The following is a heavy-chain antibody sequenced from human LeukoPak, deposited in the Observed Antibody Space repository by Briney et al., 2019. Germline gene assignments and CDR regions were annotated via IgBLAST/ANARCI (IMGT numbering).Heavy chain of an antibody. D-gene: IGHD3-16*01. CDR1: GFTVSSNY. CDR3: ARQADYEYYFDY. V-gene: IGHV3-66*04. J-gene: IGHJ4*02. Sequence: PGGSLRLSCAASGFTVSSNYMSWVRQAPGKGLEWVSVIYSGGSTYYADSVKGSFTISRDNSKNTLYLQMNSLRAEDTAVYYCARQADYEYYFDYWGQGTLVTVSS. CDR2: IYSGGST.